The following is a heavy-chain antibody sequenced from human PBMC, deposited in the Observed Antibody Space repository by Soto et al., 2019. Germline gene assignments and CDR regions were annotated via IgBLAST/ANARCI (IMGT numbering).Heavy chain of an antibody. J-gene: IGHJ4*02. CDR2: LVYSGST. CDR1: GASISSSSYY. Sequence: QLQLQESGPGLVKPSETLSLTCSVSGASISSSSYYWGWIRQPPGKGLEWIGSLVYSGSTYYNPSLKTRVSISVDTSKNRFSLRLSSVTAADTAVYYCARHGSIAVAVFFNYWGQGTLVTVSS. V-gene: IGHV4-39*01. CDR3: ARHGSIAVAVFFNY. D-gene: IGHD6-19*01.